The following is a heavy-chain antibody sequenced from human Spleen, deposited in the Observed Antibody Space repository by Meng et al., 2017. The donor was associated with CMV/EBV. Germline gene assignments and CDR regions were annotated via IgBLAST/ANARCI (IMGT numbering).Heavy chain of an antibody. Sequence: GESLKISCAASGFTFSSYAMHWVRQAPGKGLEWVAVISYDGSNKYYADSVKGRFTISRDNSKNTLFLQMNSLRVEDTAVYYCAKHRGSSWFRDYFENWGQGSLVTVSS. J-gene: IGHJ4*02. CDR1: GFTFSSYA. V-gene: IGHV3-30-3*02. D-gene: IGHD6-13*01. CDR3: AKHRGSSWFRDYFEN. CDR2: ISYDGSNK.